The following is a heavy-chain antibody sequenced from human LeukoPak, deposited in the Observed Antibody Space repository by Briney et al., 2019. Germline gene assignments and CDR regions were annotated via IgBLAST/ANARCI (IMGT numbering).Heavy chain of an antibody. D-gene: IGHD2-21*02. Sequence: SETLSLTCAVYGGSFSGYYCSWIRQPPGKWLEWIGETKHIGSTNYNPSLKSRVTISVDTSKNQYSLKLSSVTAADTAVYYCARGMAYCGGDCPGYFQHWGQGTLVTVSS. CDR3: ARGMAYCGGDCPGYFQH. J-gene: IGHJ1*01. V-gene: IGHV4-34*01. CDR2: TKHIGST. CDR1: GGSFSGYY.